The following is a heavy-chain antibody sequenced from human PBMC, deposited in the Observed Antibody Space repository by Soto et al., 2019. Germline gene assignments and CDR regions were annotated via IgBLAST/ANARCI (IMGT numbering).Heavy chain of an antibody. CDR3: AKGAYDPSDAFDI. CDR1: GFTFSSYA. V-gene: IGHV3-23*01. CDR2: ISGSGGST. Sequence: EVQLLESGGGLVQPGGSLRLSCAASGFTFSSYAMSWVRQAPGKGLERVSTISGSGGSTYYADSVKGRFTISRDNCNTTLFLQMNSLKAKDTAVCYCAKGAYDPSDAFDIWGQGTMGTVSS. J-gene: IGHJ3*02. D-gene: IGHD3-22*01.